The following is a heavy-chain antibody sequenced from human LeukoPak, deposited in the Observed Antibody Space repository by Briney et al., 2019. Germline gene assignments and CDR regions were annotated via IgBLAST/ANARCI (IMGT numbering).Heavy chain of an antibody. CDR2: IWYDGSNK. Sequence: PGGSLRLSCAASGFTFSSYGMHWVRQAPGKGLEWEAVIWYDGSNKYYADSVKGRFTISRDNSKNTLYLQMNSLRAEDTAVYYCARVYYDFWSGYYNPSYYYYGMDVWGQGTTVTVSS. CDR3: ARVYYDFWSGYYNPSYYYYGMDV. CDR1: GFTFSSYG. J-gene: IGHJ6*02. D-gene: IGHD3-3*01. V-gene: IGHV3-33*01.